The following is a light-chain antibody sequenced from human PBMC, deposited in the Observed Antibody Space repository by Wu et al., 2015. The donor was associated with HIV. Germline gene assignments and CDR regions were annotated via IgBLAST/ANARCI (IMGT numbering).Light chain of an antibody. CDR1: QSVSSSY. CDR2: GAS. CDR3: QQYGSSPRT. V-gene: IGKV3-20*01. J-gene: IGKJ1*01. Sequence: EIVLTQSPGTLSLSPGERATLSCRASQSVSSSYLAWYQQKPGQAPRLLIYGASSRATGIPDRFSGSGSGTDFTLTISRLEPEDFAVYYCQQYGSSPRTFGQGPRW.